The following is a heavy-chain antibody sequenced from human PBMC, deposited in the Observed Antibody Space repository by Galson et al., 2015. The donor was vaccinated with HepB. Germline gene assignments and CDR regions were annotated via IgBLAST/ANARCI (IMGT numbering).Heavy chain of an antibody. CDR1: GFTFSHYA. V-gene: IGHV3-23*01. CDR3: SRGRLYGHSRPPPYYYDL. Sequence: SLRLSCAASGFTFSHYAMSWVRQAPGKGLEWVSTISSGGEITYYADSVKGRFTISRDNSKNTLFLQINSLRAEDTALYYCSRGRLYGHSRPPPYYYDLGGRGTLVTVSS. CDR2: ISSGGEIT. J-gene: IGHJ2*01. D-gene: IGHD3-16*01.